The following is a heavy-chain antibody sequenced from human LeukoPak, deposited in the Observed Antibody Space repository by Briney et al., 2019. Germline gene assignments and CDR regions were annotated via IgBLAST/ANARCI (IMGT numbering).Heavy chain of an antibody. CDR1: GFTFSSYA. D-gene: IGHD6-19*01. J-gene: IGHJ4*02. CDR2: ISGSGGST. V-gene: IGHV3-23*01. CDR3: AKEKIRLIAVAGTRVDY. Sequence: GGSLGLSCAASGFTFSSYAMSWVRQAPGKGLEWVSAISGSGGSTYYADSVKGRFTISRDNSKNTLYLQMNSLRAEDTAVYYCAKEKIRLIAVAGTRVDYWGQGTLVTVSS.